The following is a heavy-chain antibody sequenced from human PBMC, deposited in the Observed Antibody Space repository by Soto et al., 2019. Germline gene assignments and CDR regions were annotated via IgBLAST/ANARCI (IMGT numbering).Heavy chain of an antibody. CDR1: GFTFNRYW. J-gene: IGHJ1*01. D-gene: IGHD1-1*01. V-gene: IGHV3-74*01. Sequence: QSGGSLRLSCAASGFTFNRYWMHWVRQGPGKGLMWVARTNSDGSSTRYADSVMGRFTISRDNAKNTVYLEMNSRRAEDTAVYYCERGLAAPGTFYSQQGGKGSLVTVS. CDR2: TNSDGSST. CDR3: ERGLAAPGTFYSQQ.